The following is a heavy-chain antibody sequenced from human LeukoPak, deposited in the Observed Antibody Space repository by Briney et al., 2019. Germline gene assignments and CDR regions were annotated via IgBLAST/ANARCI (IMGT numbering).Heavy chain of an antibody. Sequence: AASVKVSCKASGYTFTSYDINWVRQATGQGLEWMGWMNPNSGGTNYAQKFQGRVTMTRDTSISTAYMELSRLRSDDTAVYYCARDLCRWSSSLLGWFDPWGQGTLVTVSS. CDR3: ARDLCRWSSSLLGWFDP. CDR1: GYTFTSYD. J-gene: IGHJ5*02. D-gene: IGHD6-6*01. V-gene: IGHV1-2*02. CDR2: MNPNSGGT.